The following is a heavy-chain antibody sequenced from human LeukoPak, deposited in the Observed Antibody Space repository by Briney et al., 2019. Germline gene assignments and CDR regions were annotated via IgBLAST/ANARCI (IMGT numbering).Heavy chain of an antibody. CDR3: AGGLGYCSSTSCYSDY. D-gene: IGHD2-2*02. CDR1: GFTFSSYS. CDR2: ISSSSSYI. V-gene: IGHV3-21*01. J-gene: IGHJ4*02. Sequence: AGGSLRLSCAASGFTFSSYSMNWVRQAPGKGLEWVPSISSSSSYIYYADSVKGRFTISRDNAKNSLYLQMNSLRAEDTAVYYCAGGLGYCSSTSCYSDYWGQGTLVTVSS.